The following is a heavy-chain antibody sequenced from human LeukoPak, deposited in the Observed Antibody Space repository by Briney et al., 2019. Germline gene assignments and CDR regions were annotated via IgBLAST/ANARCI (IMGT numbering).Heavy chain of an antibody. CDR3: ARDPFGIQAPDY. CDR2: IYYSGST. CDR1: GFTFSDYY. J-gene: IGHJ4*02. D-gene: IGHD5-18*01. Sequence: PGGSLRLSCAASGFTFSDYYMSWIRQPPGKGLEWIGSIYYSGSTYYNPSLKSRVTISVDTSKNQFSLKLSSVTAADTAVYYCARDPFGIQAPDYWGQGTLVTVSS. V-gene: IGHV4-38-2*02.